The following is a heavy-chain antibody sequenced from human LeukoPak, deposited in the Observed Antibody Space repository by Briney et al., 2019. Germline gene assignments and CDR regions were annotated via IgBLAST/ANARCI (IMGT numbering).Heavy chain of an antibody. CDR3: AREPPTVTALFNY. Sequence: GGSLRLSCAASGFTFSSYEMNWVRQAPGKGLEWISYISTSGSTIYYADSAKARFTISRDNAKNSLYLQMNSLRAEDTAVYYCAREPPTVTALFNYWGQGTLVTVSS. CDR2: ISTSGSTI. D-gene: IGHD4-17*01. CDR1: GFTFSSYE. V-gene: IGHV3-48*03. J-gene: IGHJ4*02.